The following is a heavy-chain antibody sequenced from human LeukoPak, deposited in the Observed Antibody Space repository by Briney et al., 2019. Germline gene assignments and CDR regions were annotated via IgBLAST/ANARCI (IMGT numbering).Heavy chain of an antibody. J-gene: IGHJ4*02. D-gene: IGHD3-10*01. CDR1: GFTFCSYA. CDR2: ISGSGGST. Sequence: PGGALRLSCAASGFTFCSYAMSWGRPAPGKGLEWVSAISGSGGSTYYADSVKGRFTISRDDSKNTLYLQMNSLRAEDTAVYYCAKGGRGYFDYWGQGTLVTVSS. V-gene: IGHV3-23*01. CDR3: AKGGRGYFDY.